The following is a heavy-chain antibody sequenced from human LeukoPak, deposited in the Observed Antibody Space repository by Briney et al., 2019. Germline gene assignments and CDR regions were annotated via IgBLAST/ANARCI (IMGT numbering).Heavy chain of an antibody. D-gene: IGHD3-22*01. CDR2: ISGSGGST. CDR1: GFTFSSYA. Sequence: SGGSLRLSCADSGFTFSSYAMSWVRQAPGKGLEWVSAISGSGGSTYYADSVKGRFTISRDNSKNTLYLQMNSLRAEDTAVYYCAQDLQGYYDSSGYYRYWGQGTLVTVSS. CDR3: AQDLQGYYDSSGYYRY. V-gene: IGHV3-23*01. J-gene: IGHJ4*02.